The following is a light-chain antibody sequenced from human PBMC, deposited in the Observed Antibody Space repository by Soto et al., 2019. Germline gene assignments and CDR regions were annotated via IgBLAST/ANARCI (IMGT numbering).Light chain of an antibody. Sequence: EIVLTQSPATLSLSPGERVTLSCRASQTVSSYLAWYQQKPGQAPRLLIYDASKRASGIPARFSGSGSGTDFTLTISSLEPEDFPVYFCQQRSNWPPLYTFGQGTKLEIK. CDR3: QQRSNWPPLYT. CDR1: QTVSSY. J-gene: IGKJ2*01. V-gene: IGKV3-11*01. CDR2: DAS.